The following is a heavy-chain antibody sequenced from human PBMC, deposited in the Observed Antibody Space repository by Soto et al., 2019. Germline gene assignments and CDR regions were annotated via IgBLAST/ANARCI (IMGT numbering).Heavy chain of an antibody. V-gene: IGHV6-1*01. CDR1: VESVSSTSGA. CDR2: TYYRSKWYF. CDR3: VRLIGNSGLDS. Sequence: LLITDAITVESVSSTSGAWNWIRQTQSRGLEWLGRTYYRSKWYFDYAVSVKSRITINPDTSNNQLSLHLNSVTPDDTAVYYCVRLIGNSGLDSWGQGTLVTVSS. J-gene: IGHJ5*01. D-gene: IGHD2-8*01.